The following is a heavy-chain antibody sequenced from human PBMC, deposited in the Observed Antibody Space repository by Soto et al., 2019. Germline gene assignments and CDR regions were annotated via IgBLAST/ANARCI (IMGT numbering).Heavy chain of an antibody. CDR2: ISPNIGNA. CDR3: ARDSNGGMPYYMDV. V-gene: IGHV1-18*01. CDR1: GYTFTSYG. Sequence: ASVKVSCKASGYTFTSYGISWVRQAPGQGLEWMGRISPNIGNANYAQKLQGRVTITADKSTSTAYMELSSPRSEDTAVYYCARDSNGGMPYYMDVWGKGTTVTVSS. J-gene: IGHJ6*03. D-gene: IGHD2-15*01.